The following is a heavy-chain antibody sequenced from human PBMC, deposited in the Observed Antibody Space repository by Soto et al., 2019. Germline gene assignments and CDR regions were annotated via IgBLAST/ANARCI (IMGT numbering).Heavy chain of an antibody. CDR3: ADLRYFDY. CDR1: GFTFSSYG. CDR2: ISYDGSNK. V-gene: IGHV3-30*03. D-gene: IGHD3-9*01. J-gene: IGHJ4*02. Sequence: GGSLRLSCAASGFTFSSYGMHWVRQAPGKGLEWVAVISYDGSNKYYADSVKGRFTISRDNSKNTLYLQMNSLRAEDTAVYYCADLRYFDYWGQGTLVTVSS.